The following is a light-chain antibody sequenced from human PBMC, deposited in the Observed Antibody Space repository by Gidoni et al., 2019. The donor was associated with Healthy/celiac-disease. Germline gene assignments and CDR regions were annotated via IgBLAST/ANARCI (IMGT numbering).Light chain of an antibody. CDR2: DAS. CDR1: QSVSSY. V-gene: IGKV3-11*01. Sequence: ELVLTQSQATLSLSPGERATLSCRASQSVSSYLAWYQQKPGQAPRLLIYDASNRATGIPARFSGSGSGTDFTPTISSLEPEDFAVYYCQQRSNCPPCSFGQGTKLEIK. CDR3: QQRSNCPPCS. J-gene: IGKJ2*04.